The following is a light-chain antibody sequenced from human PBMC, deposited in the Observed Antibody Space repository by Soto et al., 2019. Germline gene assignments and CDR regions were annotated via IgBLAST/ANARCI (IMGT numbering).Light chain of an antibody. Sequence: DIQMTQSPSSLSASVGDRVTITCRASQSISYYLNWFQQKPGKAPKLLIYAASSLQSGVPSRFSGSESGTDFTLTISSLQPDDFATYYCQQSYTTPLTFGGGTKVEIK. J-gene: IGKJ4*01. CDR1: QSISYY. V-gene: IGKV1-39*01. CDR3: QQSYTTPLT. CDR2: AAS.